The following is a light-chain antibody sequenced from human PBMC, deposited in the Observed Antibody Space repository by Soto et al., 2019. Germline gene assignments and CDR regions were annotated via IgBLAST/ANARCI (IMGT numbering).Light chain of an antibody. CDR3: SSYTSSSWV. Sequence: QSALTQPASVSGSPGQSITISCTGTSSDVGDFKYVSWYQQHPGKAPKVMIYDVSNRPSGVSNRFSGSKSDNTASLTISGLQAEDEADYYCSSYTSSSWVFGGGTKVTVL. V-gene: IGLV2-14*01. CDR1: SSDVGDFKY. J-gene: IGLJ3*02. CDR2: DVS.